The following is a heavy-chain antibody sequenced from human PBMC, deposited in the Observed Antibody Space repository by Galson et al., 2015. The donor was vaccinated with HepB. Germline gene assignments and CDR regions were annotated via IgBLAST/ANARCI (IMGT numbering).Heavy chain of an antibody. CDR3: VRRDSSGYYNFDY. CDR2: IKPDEGEK. CDR1: GFTLSDYW. Sequence: SLRLSCAASGFTLSDYWMTWVRQAPGKGLEWVATIKPDEGEKFYVDSVKGRFTISRDNSKNTLYLQMNSLRAEDTAVYYCVRRDSSGYYNFDYWGQGTLVTVSS. J-gene: IGHJ4*02. V-gene: IGHV3-7*03. D-gene: IGHD3-22*01.